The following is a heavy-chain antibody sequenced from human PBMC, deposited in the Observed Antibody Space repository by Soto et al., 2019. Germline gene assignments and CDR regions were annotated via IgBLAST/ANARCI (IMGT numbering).Heavy chain of an antibody. D-gene: IGHD2-2*01. CDR2: IFHSGST. CDR3: ARVPDR. J-gene: IGHJ5*02. Sequence: SETLSLTCAVSGGSMRSNNRWSWVRQPPGKGLEWIGEIFHSGSTNYNPSLKTRVTISVDRSKNQFSLKLSSVTAADTAVYYCARVPDRWGQGTLVTVSS. V-gene: IGHV4-4*02. CDR1: GGSMRSNNR.